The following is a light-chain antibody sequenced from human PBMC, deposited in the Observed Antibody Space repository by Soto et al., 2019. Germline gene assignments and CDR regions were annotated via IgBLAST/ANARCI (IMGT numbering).Light chain of an antibody. CDR1: KSVSSN. CDR3: QQYNNWPIT. Sequence: EIVMTQSPATLSVSPGERATLSCRASKSVSSNLAWYQQKPGQAPRLLIYGASTRATGIPARFSGSGSGTECTLTISSLQSEDFAVYYCQQYNNWPITFGQGTRLDIK. CDR2: GAS. V-gene: IGKV3-15*01. J-gene: IGKJ5*01.